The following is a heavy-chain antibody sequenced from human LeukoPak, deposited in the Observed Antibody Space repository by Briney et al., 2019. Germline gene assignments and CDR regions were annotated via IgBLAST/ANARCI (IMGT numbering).Heavy chain of an antibody. J-gene: IGHJ4*02. D-gene: IGHD6-13*01. CDR1: GYTFTGYY. Sequence: ASVKVSCKASGYTFTGYYMHWVRQAPGQGLEWMEWINPNSGGTNYAQKFQGRVTMTRDTSISTAYMELSRLRSDDTAVYYCARTVAGSSSWHSFDYWGQGTLVTVSS. V-gene: IGHV1-2*02. CDR3: ARTVAGSSSWHSFDY. CDR2: INPNSGGT.